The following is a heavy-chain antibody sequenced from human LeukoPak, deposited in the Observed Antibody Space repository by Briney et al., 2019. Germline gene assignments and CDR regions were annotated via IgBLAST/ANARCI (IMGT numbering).Heavy chain of an antibody. V-gene: IGHV4-4*07. CDR3: ARTPAAGTGLYFDY. CDR2: IYTSGST. J-gene: IGHJ4*02. Sequence: PSETLSLTCTVSGGSISSYYWSWIRQPAGKGLEWIGRIYTSGSTNYNPSLKSRVTMSVDTSKNQFSLKLSSVTAADTAVYYCARTPAAGTGLYFDYWGQGTLVTVSS. D-gene: IGHD6-13*01. CDR1: GGSISSYY.